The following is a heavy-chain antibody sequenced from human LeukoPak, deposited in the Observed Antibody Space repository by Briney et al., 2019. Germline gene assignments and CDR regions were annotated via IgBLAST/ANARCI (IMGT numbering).Heavy chain of an antibody. J-gene: IGHJ4*02. D-gene: IGHD4-17*01. CDR1: GFTFSSYE. CDR2: ISSSGSTI. Sequence: GGSLRLSCAASGFTFSSYEMNWVRQALGKGLEWVSYISSSGSTIYFADSVKGRFTISRDNAKNSLYLQMNSLRAEDTAVYYCARFPYGDFASGYWGQGTLVTVSS. V-gene: IGHV3-48*03. CDR3: ARFPYGDFASGY.